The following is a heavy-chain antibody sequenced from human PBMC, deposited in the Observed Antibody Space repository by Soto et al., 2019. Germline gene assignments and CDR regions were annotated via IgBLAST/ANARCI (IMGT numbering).Heavy chain of an antibody. CDR2: IYYSGST. CDR1: GGSISSSSYY. Sequence: SETLSLTCTVSGGSISSSSYYWGWIRQPPGKGLEWIGSIYYSGSTYYNPSLKSRLTMAVDTTKNQFSLQLTSVTAADTAVYFCAREDDGGDRDYYGLDVWGQGTTVTVSS. V-gene: IGHV4-39*07. CDR3: AREDDGGDRDYYGLDV. D-gene: IGHD2-21*02. J-gene: IGHJ6*02.